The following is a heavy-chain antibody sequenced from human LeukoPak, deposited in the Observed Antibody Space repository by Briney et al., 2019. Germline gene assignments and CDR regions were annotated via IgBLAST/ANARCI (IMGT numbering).Heavy chain of an antibody. Sequence: SETLSLTCAVYGGSISGYYWGWIRQPPGRGPEWIGSIYYSGSTYYNPSLKSRVTISVDTSKNQFSLKLSSVTAADTAVYYCARHLYGDYANFDYWGQGTLVTVSS. D-gene: IGHD4-17*01. CDR1: GGSISGYY. V-gene: IGHV4-39*01. CDR2: IYYSGST. CDR3: ARHLYGDYANFDY. J-gene: IGHJ4*02.